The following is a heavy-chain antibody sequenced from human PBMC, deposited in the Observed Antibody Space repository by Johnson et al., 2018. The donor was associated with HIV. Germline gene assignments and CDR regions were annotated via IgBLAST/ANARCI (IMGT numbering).Heavy chain of an antibody. D-gene: IGHD1-1*01. Sequence: QVQLVESGGGVVQPGRSLRLSCAASGFTFSSYATHWVRQAPGKGLEWVAVISYDGSNKYYADSVKGRFTISRENSKNTLYLQMNSLRAEDTAVYYCAREGTLGAFDIWGQGTMVTVSS. CDR2: ISYDGSNK. J-gene: IGHJ3*02. CDR1: GFTFSSYA. V-gene: IGHV3-30-3*01. CDR3: AREGTLGAFDI.